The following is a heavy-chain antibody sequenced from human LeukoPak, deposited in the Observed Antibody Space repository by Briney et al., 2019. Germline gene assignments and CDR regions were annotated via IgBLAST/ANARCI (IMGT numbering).Heavy chain of an antibody. CDR2: IYYSGST. Sequence: KTSETLSLTCTVSGGSISSYYWSRIRQPPGKGLEWIGYIYYSGSTNYNPSLKSRVTISVDTSKNQFSLKLSSVTAADTAVYYCARVMPNYDFWSGYLNWFDPWGQGTLVTVSS. V-gene: IGHV4-59*01. CDR1: GGSISSYY. CDR3: ARVMPNYDFWSGYLNWFDP. D-gene: IGHD3-3*01. J-gene: IGHJ5*02.